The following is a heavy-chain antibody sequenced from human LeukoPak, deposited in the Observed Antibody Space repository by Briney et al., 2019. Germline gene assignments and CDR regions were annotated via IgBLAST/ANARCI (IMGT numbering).Heavy chain of an antibody. D-gene: IGHD5-18*01. CDR3: ARAKIRGYSYGLA. CDR1: GGSFSGYY. J-gene: IGHJ4*02. Sequence: SETLSLTCAVYGGSFSGYYWSWIRQPPGKGLEWIGEINHSGSTNYNPSLKSRVTISVDTSKNQFSLKLSSVTAADTAVYYCARAKIRGYSYGLAWGQGTLVTVSS. V-gene: IGHV4-34*01. CDR2: INHSGST.